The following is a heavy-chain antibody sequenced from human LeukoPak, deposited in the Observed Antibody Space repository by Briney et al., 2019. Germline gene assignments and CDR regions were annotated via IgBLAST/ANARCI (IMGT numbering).Heavy chain of an antibody. CDR3: ASTVMSRGLLSYMDV. Sequence: SVKVSCKASGDNFSNYVISWVRQAPGQGLEWMGGIIPIFGTTNYAQKFQGRVTITADESTSTAYMELSSLRSEDTAVYYCASTVMSRGLLSYMDVWGKGTTVTVSS. J-gene: IGHJ6*03. CDR2: IIPIFGTT. CDR1: GDNFSNYV. V-gene: IGHV1-69*13. D-gene: IGHD2/OR15-2a*01.